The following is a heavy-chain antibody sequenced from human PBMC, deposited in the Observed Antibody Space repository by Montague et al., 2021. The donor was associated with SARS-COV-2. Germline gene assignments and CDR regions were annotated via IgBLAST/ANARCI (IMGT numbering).Heavy chain of an antibody. Sequence: SETLSLTCTVSGGSIRSYYWSWIWQPAGKGLERIGRIYISWSTNYNPSLKSRVTMSIDTSKNQFSLKLNSLTAADTAVYYCARGQQLDFDYWGQGTLVTVSS. CDR3: ARGQQLDFDY. D-gene: IGHD6-13*01. CDR1: GGSIRSYY. J-gene: IGHJ4*02. V-gene: IGHV4-4*07. CDR2: IYISWST.